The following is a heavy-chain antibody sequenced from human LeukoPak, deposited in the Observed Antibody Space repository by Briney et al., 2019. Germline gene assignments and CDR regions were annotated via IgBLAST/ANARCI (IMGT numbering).Heavy chain of an antibody. J-gene: IGHJ4*02. V-gene: IGHV4-59*01. D-gene: IGHD3-3*01. CDR1: GGSISSYY. Sequence: SETLSLTCTGSGGSISSYYWSWIRQPPGKGLEWIGYIYYSGSTNYNPSLKSRVTISVDTSKNQFSLKLSSVTAADTAVYYCARGWSGYLGYWGQGTLVTVSS. CDR2: IYYSGST. CDR3: ARGWSGYLGY.